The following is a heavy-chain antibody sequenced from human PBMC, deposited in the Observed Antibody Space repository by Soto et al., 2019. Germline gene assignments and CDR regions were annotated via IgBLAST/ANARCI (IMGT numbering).Heavy chain of an antibody. CDR2: IYHSGST. Sequence: SETLSLTCAISCGSISSNNLWSWVRQPPGKGLEWIGEIYHSGSTNYNPSIKSRVTITVDKSKNQFTLKLSSVTAADMAVYYCARGSTTVVTPNWFDPWGQGTLVTVS. D-gene: IGHD4-17*01. J-gene: IGHJ5*02. CDR1: CGSISSNNL. V-gene: IGHV4-4*02. CDR3: ARGSTTVVTPNWFDP.